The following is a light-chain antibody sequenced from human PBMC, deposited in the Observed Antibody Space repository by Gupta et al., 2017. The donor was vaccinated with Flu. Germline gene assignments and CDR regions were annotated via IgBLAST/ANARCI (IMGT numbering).Light chain of an antibody. V-gene: IGLV4-69*01. Sequence: QLVLPQSPSASASLGASVKLTCTLSSGHSTYAIAGHQQQPEKGPRYLMRLNSDGSHRRGDGIPDRSYGSGSEAAPHTNSDRLQSEEDAYYSYTNWTNDNWVFGGGTKLTVL. CDR1: SGHSTYA. J-gene: IGLJ3*02. CDR2: LNSDGSH. CDR3: TNWTNDNWV.